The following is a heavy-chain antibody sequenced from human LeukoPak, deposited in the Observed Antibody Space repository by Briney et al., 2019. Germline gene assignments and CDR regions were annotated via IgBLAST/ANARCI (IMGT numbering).Heavy chain of an antibody. V-gene: IGHV4-59*01. CDR2: VSDSGST. Sequence: PSETLSLTCTVSGGSISRYSWSWIRQPPGKGLEWIGYVSDSGSTNYNPSLRSRVTISVDTSQNQFPLKLNSVTSADTAVYYCARAIRGVAAAGTSVRVVDGWGQGTTVTVSS. J-gene: IGHJ6*02. D-gene: IGHD6-13*01. CDR1: GGSISRYS. CDR3: ARAIRGVAAAGTSVRVVDG.